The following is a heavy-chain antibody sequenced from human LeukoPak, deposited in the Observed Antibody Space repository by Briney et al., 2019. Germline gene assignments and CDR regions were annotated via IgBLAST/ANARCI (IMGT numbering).Heavy chain of an antibody. D-gene: IGHD2-2*01. CDR2: ISSSGSTK. CDR3: VSFYETY. V-gene: IGHV3-48*01. CDR1: GITFSSYS. J-gene: IGHJ4*02. Sequence: GGSLRLSCGASGITFSSYSMNWVRQAPGKGLEWVSYISSSGSTKYYADSVKGRFTISRDNARNSLYLQMNNLRAEDTAVYYCVSFYETYWGRGTLVTVSS.